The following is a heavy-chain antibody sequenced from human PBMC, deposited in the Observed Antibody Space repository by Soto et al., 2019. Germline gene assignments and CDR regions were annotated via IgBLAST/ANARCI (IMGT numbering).Heavy chain of an antibody. J-gene: IGHJ6*02. V-gene: IGHV3-48*02. D-gene: IGHD2-2*01. CDR2: ISSSSSTI. CDR3: AAEGYCSSTSCYFYYYYYYGMDV. Sequence: EVQLVESGGGLVQPGGSLRLSCAASGFTFSSYSMNWVRQAPGKGLEWVSYISSSSSTIYYADSVKGRFTISRDNAKNSLYLQMNSLRDEDTAVYYCAAEGYCSSTSCYFYYYYYYGMDVCGQGTTVTVSS. CDR1: GFTFSSYS.